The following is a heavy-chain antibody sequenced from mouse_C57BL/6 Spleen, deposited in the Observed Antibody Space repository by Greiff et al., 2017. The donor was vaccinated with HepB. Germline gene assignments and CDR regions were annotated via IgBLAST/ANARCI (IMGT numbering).Heavy chain of an antibody. CDR3: ARLLGWYFDV. J-gene: IGHJ1*03. Sequence: VQLQQPGAELVKPGASVKLSCTASGYTFTSYWMHWVKQRPGQGLEWIGMIHPNSGSTNYNEKFKSKATLTVDKSSSTAYMQLSSLTSEDSAVYYCARLLGWYFDVWGTGTTVTVSS. V-gene: IGHV1-64*01. CDR1: GYTFTSYW. CDR2: IHPNSGST.